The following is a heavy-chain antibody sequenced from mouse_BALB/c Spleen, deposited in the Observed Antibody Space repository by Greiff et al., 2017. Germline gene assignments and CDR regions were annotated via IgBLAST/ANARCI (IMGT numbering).Heavy chain of an antibody. CDR1: GYTFTSYW. J-gene: IGHJ1*01. Sequence: VQLQQPGSELVRPGASVKLSCKASGYTFTSYWMHWVKQRHGHGLEWIGEILPGSGSTNYNEKFKGKATFTADTSSNTAYMQLSSLTSEDSAVYYCARRGYYDYDYWYFDVWGAGTTVTVSS. CDR3: ARRGYYDYDYWYFDV. D-gene: IGHD2-4*01. CDR2: ILPGSGST. V-gene: IGHV1-9*01.